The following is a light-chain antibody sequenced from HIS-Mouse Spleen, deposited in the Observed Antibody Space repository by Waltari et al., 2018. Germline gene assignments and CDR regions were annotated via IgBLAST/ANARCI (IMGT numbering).Light chain of an antibody. CDR2: EGS. Sequence: QSALTQPASVSGSPGQSITISCTGTSSDVGSYNLVSWYQQHPGKAPKPMIYEGSKRPSGVSNRFSGSKSGNTASLTISGLQAEDEADYYCCSHAGSSTFGVFGGGTKLTVL. J-gene: IGLJ3*02. CDR1: SSDVGSYNL. V-gene: IGLV2-23*03. CDR3: CSHAGSSTFGV.